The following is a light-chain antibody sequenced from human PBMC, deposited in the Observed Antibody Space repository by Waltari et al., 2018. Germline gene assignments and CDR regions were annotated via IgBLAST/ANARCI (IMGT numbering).Light chain of an antibody. J-gene: IGKJ2*03. CDR2: DAS. V-gene: IGKV3-11*01. CDR1: QSINTY. CDR3: QQRRNWEFS. Sequence: EIVLTQSTATLASSPGERATLPCRASQSINTYLAWYQQKPGQAPRLLIHDASNRATGVPARFSGSGSGTEFILSISSLEPEDFAIYYCQQRRNWEFSFGQGTKLEIK.